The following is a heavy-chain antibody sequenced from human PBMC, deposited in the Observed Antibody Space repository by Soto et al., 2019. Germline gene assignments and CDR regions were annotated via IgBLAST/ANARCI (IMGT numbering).Heavy chain of an antibody. V-gene: IGHV4-34*01. CDR1: GGSFSGYY. Sequence: SETLSLTCAVYGGSFSGYYWSWIRQPPGKGLEWIGEINHSGSTNYNPSLKSRVTISVDTSKNQFSLKLSSVTAADTAVYYCASNGYSGYGTGRKFDYWGQGTLVTV. J-gene: IGHJ4*02. CDR2: INHSGST. D-gene: IGHD5-12*01. CDR3: ASNGYSGYGTGRKFDY.